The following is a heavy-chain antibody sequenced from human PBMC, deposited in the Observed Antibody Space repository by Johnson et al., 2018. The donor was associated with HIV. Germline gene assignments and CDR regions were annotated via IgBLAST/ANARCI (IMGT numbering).Heavy chain of an antibody. J-gene: IGHJ3*02. CDR2: IYSGGST. D-gene: IGHD1-26*01. V-gene: IGHV3-53*01. CDR1: GFTVSSNY. Sequence: VQLVESGGCLIQPGGSLRLSCAASGFTVSSNYMTWVRQAPGKGLEWVSVIYSGGSTYYTDSVKGRFTISRDNSKNTLYLQMNSLRAEDTAVYYCARELPGGELGHAFDIWGRGTMVTVSS. CDR3: ARELPGGELGHAFDI.